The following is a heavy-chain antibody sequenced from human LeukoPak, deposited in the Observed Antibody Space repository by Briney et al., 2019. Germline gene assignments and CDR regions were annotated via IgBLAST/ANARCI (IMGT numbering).Heavy chain of an antibody. CDR2: INHSGST. J-gene: IGHJ5*02. CDR1: GGSFSGYY. Sequence: SETLSLTCAVYGGSFSGYYWSWIRQPPGKGLEWIGEINHSGSTNYNPSLKSRVTISVDTSKNQFSLKLSSVTAAGTAVYYCARRHSISSGGHGGFDPWGQGILVTVSS. V-gene: IGHV4-34*01. D-gene: IGHD2/OR15-2a*01. CDR3: ARRHSISSGGHGGFDP.